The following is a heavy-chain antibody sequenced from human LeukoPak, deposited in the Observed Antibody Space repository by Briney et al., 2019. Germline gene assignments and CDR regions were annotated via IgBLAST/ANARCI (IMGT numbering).Heavy chain of an antibody. V-gene: IGHV2-5*02. J-gene: IGHJ4*02. CDR2: IYWDDDK. CDR3: AHRLLSGGYHY. Sequence: SGPTLVKPTQTLTLTCTFTGFSLSISGVGVGWIRQPPGKALEWLALIYWDDDKRYSPSLKSRLTFTKDTSKNQVVLTMTNMDPVDTATYYCAHRLLSGGYHYWGQGTLVTVSS. D-gene: IGHD3-22*01. CDR1: GFSLSISGVG.